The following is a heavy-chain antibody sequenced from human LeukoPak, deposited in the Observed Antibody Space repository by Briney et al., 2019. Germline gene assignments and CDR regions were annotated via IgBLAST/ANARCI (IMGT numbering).Heavy chain of an antibody. CDR2: ISAYNGNT. CDR3: AREVPYDSSRYYQPFDY. V-gene: IGHV1-18*01. J-gene: IGHJ4*02. Sequence: ASVKVSCKASGYTFSSYGISWVRQAPGQGLEWMGWISAYNGNTNYAQKVQGRVTMTTDTSTRTAYMELRSLRSDDTAVYYCAREVPYDSSRYYQPFDYWGQGTLVTVSP. D-gene: IGHD3-22*01. CDR1: GYTFSSYG.